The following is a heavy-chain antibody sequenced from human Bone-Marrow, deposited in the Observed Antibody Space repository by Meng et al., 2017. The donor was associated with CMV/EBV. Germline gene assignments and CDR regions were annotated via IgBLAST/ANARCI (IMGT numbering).Heavy chain of an antibody. CDR2: IYSGGSST. V-gene: IGHV3-23*03. CDR3: AKDHNNGENYFDY. J-gene: IGHJ4*03. D-gene: IGHD1-1*01. CDR1: GFTVSSNY. Sequence: GESLKISCAASGFTVSSNYMSWVRQAPGKGLEWVSVIYSGGSSTYYADSVKGRFTISRDNSKNTLYLQMNSLRAEDTAVYYCAKDHNNGENYFDYWGQGTTVTVSS.